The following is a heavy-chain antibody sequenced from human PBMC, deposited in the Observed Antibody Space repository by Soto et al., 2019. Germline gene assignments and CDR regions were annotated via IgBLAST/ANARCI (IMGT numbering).Heavy chain of an antibody. Sequence: QLQLQESGSGLVKPSQTLSLTCAVSGGSISSGGYSWSWIRQPPGKGLEWIGYIYHSGSTYYNPSLKSRVTISVDRSKNQFSLKLSSVTAAYTAVYYCARGPTNTYWGQGTLVTVSS. D-gene: IGHD2-8*01. V-gene: IGHV4-30-2*01. CDR2: IYHSGST. CDR3: ARGPTNTY. CDR1: GGSISSGGYS. J-gene: IGHJ4*02.